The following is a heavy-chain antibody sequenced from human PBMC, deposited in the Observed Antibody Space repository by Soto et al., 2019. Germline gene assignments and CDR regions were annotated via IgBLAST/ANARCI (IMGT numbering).Heavy chain of an antibody. Sequence: PGGSLRLSYAASGFTFNTYGMHWVRQAPGKGLEWVAVIWYSGSDTYYADSVKGRFTISRDNSKNTLYLQMNSLRAEDTAVYYCAKATWLGSTYYYYGMDVWGQGTTVTVSS. D-gene: IGHD6-19*01. CDR2: IWYSGSDT. V-gene: IGHV3-33*06. J-gene: IGHJ6*02. CDR1: GFTFNTYG. CDR3: AKATWLGSTYYYYGMDV.